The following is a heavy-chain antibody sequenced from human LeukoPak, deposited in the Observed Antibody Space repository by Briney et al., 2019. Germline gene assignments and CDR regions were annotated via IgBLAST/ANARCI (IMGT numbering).Heavy chain of an antibody. CDR1: GYSISSGYY. D-gene: IGHD2-2*01. CDR3: ERASTPYYYKDV. V-gene: IGHV4-38-2*01. CDR2: IYHSGST. J-gene: IGHJ6*03. Sequence: PSETLSLTCAVSGYSISSGYYWGWIRQPPGKGLEWIGSIYHSGSTYYNPSLKSRVTISVDTSKNQFSLKLSSVSAADTAVYYCERASTPYYYKDVWGKGTTVTVSS.